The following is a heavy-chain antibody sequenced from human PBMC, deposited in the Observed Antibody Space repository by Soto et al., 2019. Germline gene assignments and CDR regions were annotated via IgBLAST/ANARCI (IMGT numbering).Heavy chain of an antibody. CDR3: ARDASEPGLIDP. CDR2: IYYSGST. D-gene: IGHD3-9*01. V-gene: IGHV4-31*03. Sequence: SETLSLTCTVSGGSISSGGYYWSWIRQHPGKGLEWIGYIYYSGSTYYNPSLKSRVTISVDTSKNQFSLKLSSVTAADTAVYYCARDASEPGLIDPWGQGTLVTVSS. CDR1: GGSISSGGYY. J-gene: IGHJ5*02.